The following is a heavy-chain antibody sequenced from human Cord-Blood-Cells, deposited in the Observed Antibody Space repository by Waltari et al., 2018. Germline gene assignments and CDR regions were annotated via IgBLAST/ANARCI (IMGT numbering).Heavy chain of an antibody. Sequence: QVQLQESGPGLVKPSQTLSLTCTVSGGSISSGGYYWSWLRQHPGKGLEWIGYIYYSGSTYYNPSLKSRVTISVDTSKNQFSLKLSSVTAADTAVYYCATGRHSSSWYWFDPWGQGTLVTVSS. V-gene: IGHV4-31*03. CDR1: GGSISSGGYY. D-gene: IGHD6-13*01. CDR3: ATGRHSSSWYWFDP. CDR2: IYYSGST. J-gene: IGHJ5*02.